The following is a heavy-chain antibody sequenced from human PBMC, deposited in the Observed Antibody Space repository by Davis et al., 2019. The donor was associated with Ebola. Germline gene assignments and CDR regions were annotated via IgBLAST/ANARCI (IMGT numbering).Heavy chain of an antibody. D-gene: IGHD2-2*01. CDR1: GFTVSSNY. CDR3: ARIDTAYCNNTNCYAGGPDY. Sequence: GESLKIPCAASGFTVSSNYMSWVRQAPGKGLEWVSVIYSGGSTYYADSVKGRFTISRDNAKNSLYLQMNSLRDEDTAVYYCARIDTAYCNNTNCYAGGPDYWGQGTLVTVSS. CDR2: IYSGGST. V-gene: IGHV3-66*01. J-gene: IGHJ4*02.